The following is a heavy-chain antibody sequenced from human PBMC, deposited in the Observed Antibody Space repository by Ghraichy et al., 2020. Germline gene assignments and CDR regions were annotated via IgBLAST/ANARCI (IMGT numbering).Heavy chain of an antibody. CDR1: GFTFSDYY. CDR2: ISNSGTKI. CDR3: ARDLRYDSSGSGFDS. Sequence: GGSLRLSCAASGFTFSDYYMSWIRQAPGKGLEWVSHISNSGTKIYYADSVKGRFAISRDNAKNSLYLQMNSLRVEDTAVYYCARDLRYDSSGSGFDSWGQGTLVTFSS. J-gene: IGHJ4*02. V-gene: IGHV3-11*01. D-gene: IGHD3-22*01.